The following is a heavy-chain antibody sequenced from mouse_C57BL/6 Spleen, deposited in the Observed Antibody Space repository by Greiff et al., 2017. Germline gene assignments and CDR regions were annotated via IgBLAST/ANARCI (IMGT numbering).Heavy chain of an antibody. D-gene: IGHD2-5*01. J-gene: IGHJ2*01. CDR2: INPNNGGT. CDR3: ATYSNFLYLDY. Sequence: EVQLQQSGPELVKPGASVKISCKASGYTFTDYYMNWVKQSHGKSLEWIGNINPNNGGTSYNQKFKGKATLTVDKSSSTAYMELRSLTSEDSAVYYCATYSNFLYLDYWGQGTTLTVSS. V-gene: IGHV1-26*01. CDR1: GYTFTDYY.